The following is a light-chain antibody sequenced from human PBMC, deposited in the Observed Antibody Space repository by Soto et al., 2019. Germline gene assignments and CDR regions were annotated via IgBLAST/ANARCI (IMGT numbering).Light chain of an antibody. CDR3: TSFTTSSIWV. J-gene: IGLJ3*02. CDR1: SSDVGAYNY. Sequence: QSVLTQPPSASGSPGQSVTISCTGTSSDVGAYNYVSWYQQHPGKAPKLMIYEVSYRPSGVPDRFSGSKSGNTASLTISGLRPEDEADYYCTSFTTSSIWVFGGGTKVTVL. V-gene: IGLV2-8*01. CDR2: EVS.